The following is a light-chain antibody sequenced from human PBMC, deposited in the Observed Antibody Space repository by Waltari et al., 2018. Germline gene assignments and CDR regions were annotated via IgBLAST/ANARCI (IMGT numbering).Light chain of an antibody. J-gene: IGLJ3*02. V-gene: IGLV2-14*01. Sequence: QSALTRPASAAGSPGPSLTISCTGTSSYVGDYNSPSWYQQHPGKAPKLMIFDVSQRPSGLSNRFAGSKSGNTASLTISGLQAEDEADYYCSSYTSSSTWVFGGGTKLTVL. CDR3: SSYTSSSTWV. CDR2: DVS. CDR1: SSYVGDYNS.